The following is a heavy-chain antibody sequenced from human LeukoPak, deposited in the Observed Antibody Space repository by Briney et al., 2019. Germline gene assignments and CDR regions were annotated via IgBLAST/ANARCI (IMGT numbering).Heavy chain of an antibody. J-gene: IGHJ4*02. D-gene: IGHD6-13*01. Sequence: PSETLSLTCSVSGGSITSYYWSWIRQPPGKGLEWIGYIYYSGSTNYNPSLKSRVTIAVDTSKNQFSLKLSSVTAADTAVYYCARGGIAAAVLVHLDYWGQGTLVTVSS. CDR1: GGSITSYY. CDR3: ARGGIAAAVLVHLDY. CDR2: IYYSGST. V-gene: IGHV4-59*01.